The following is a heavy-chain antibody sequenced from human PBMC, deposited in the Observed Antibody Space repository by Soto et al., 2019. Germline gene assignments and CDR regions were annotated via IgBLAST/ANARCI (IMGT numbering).Heavy chain of an antibody. J-gene: IGHJ3*02. V-gene: IGHV1-3*01. CDR3: ARGNSGAFDI. Sequence: QVQLVQSGAEVKKPGASVKVSCKASGYTFTTYSMHWVRQAPGQRLEWMGWMNPHNGDTKYSQRFQGRLTIIRDTSASTAYMESSSLRSEDTAIYYCARGNSGAFDIWGQGTMVTVSS. CDR2: MNPHNGDT. D-gene: IGHD6-19*01. CDR1: GYTFTTYS.